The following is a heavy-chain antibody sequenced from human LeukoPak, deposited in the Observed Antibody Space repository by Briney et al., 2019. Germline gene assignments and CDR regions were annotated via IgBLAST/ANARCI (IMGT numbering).Heavy chain of an antibody. Sequence: GGSLRLSCAASGFTFSSYAMHWVRQAPGKGLEWVAVISYDGSNKYYADSVKGRFTISRDNSKNTLYLQMNSLRAEDTAVYFCASATTAMVDYWGQGTLVTVSS. CDR3: ASATTAMVDY. V-gene: IGHV3-30*01. CDR2: ISYDGSNK. J-gene: IGHJ4*02. CDR1: GFTFSSYA. D-gene: IGHD5-18*01.